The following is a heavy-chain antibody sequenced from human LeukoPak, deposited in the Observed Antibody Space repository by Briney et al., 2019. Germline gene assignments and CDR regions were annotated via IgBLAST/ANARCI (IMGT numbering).Heavy chain of an antibody. CDR2: ISSSGSTI. Sequence: PGGSLRLSCAASGFTFSSYEMNWVRQAPGKGLEWVSYISSSGSTIYYADSVKGRFTISRDNAKNSLYLQMNSLRVEDTAVYYCARDHSTAREGSYFDYWGQGTLVTVSS. V-gene: IGHV3-48*03. CDR1: GFTFSSYE. D-gene: IGHD1-14*01. CDR3: ARDHSTAREGSYFDY. J-gene: IGHJ4*02.